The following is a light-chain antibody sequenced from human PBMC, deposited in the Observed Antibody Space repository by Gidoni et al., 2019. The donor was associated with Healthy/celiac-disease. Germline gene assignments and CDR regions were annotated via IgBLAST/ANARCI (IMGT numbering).Light chain of an antibody. Sequence: QSALTQPASVSGSPGQSITISCTGTSSDVGGYNYVSCYQQHPGKAPKLIIYEVSNRPSGVSNRFSGSKSGNTASLTISGLQAEDEADYYCSSYTSSSLWVFGTGTKVTVL. J-gene: IGLJ1*01. CDR2: EVS. V-gene: IGLV2-14*01. CDR1: SSDVGGYNY. CDR3: SSYTSSSLWV.